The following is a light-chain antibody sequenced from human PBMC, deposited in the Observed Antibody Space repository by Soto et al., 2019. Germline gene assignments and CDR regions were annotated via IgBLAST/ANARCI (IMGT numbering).Light chain of an antibody. CDR3: QQYNNWPPT. CDR2: DST. Sequence: TQSPATLSLSPGGRATRSSKASQSLHTSLAWYQQKSVTPPRLVIYDSTLRANGVPDRFSGSGSGTDFTLTLSRLQSEDFAVYYCQQYNNWPPTFGQGTKVDIK. J-gene: IGKJ1*01. V-gene: IGKV3D-15*01. CDR1: QSLHTS.